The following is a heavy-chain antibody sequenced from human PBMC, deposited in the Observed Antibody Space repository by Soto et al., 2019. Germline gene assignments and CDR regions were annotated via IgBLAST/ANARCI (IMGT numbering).Heavy chain of an antibody. CDR3: ARMAVVIAIRYFDL. CDR1: VGSFSGYY. CDR2: INHNGST. Sequence: QVQLQQWGAGLLKTSETLSLTCAVYVGSFSGYYWSWIRQPPGKGLEWIGEINHNGSTNYNPSLKSRVTISVDTSKNQFSLKLSSVTAADTAVYYCARMAVVIAIRYFDLWGRGTLVTVSS. V-gene: IGHV4-34*01. J-gene: IGHJ2*01. D-gene: IGHD2-21*01.